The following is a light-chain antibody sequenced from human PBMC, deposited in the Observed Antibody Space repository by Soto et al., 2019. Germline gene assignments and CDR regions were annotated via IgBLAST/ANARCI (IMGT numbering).Light chain of an antibody. CDR3: AAWDDSLNGPV. Sequence: QSVLTQPPSASGTPGQRVIISCSGSSSNIGSNTVNWYQQFPGTAPKLLIYSNNRRPSGVPDRFSGSKSGTSASLAISGLQSEDEADYYCAAWDDSLNGPVFGGGTQLTVL. CDR1: SSNIGSNT. J-gene: IGLJ2*01. CDR2: SNN. V-gene: IGLV1-44*01.